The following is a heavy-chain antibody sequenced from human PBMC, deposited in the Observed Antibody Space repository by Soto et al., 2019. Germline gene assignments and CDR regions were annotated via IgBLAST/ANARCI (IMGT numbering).Heavy chain of an antibody. CDR1: GFTLSSYA. CDR2: ISGSGGST. CDR3: AKSLTPVTSWPPPGFDY. J-gene: IGHJ4*02. Sequence: EVQLLESGGGLEQPGGSLRVSCAASGFTLSSYAMSWVRQAPGKGLEWVSAISGSGGSTYYADSVKGRFTISRDNSKNTLYLQMNSLRAEATAVYYCAKSLTPVTSWPPPGFDYWGQGTLVTVSS. D-gene: IGHD4-17*01. V-gene: IGHV3-23*01.